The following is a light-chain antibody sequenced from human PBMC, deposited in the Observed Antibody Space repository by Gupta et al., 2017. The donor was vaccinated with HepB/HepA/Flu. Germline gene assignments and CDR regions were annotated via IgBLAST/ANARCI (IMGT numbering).Light chain of an antibody. CDR1: QGISSY. Sequence: DIQLTQSPSFLSASVGDRVTITCRASQGISSYLAWYQQEPGKAPKLLIYAASTLQSGVPSRFRGSGSGTEFTLTISSRQPEDFATYYCQQLESYPINLGKGTRLEIK. V-gene: IGKV1-9*01. CDR3: QQLESYPIN. CDR2: AAS. J-gene: IGKJ5*01.